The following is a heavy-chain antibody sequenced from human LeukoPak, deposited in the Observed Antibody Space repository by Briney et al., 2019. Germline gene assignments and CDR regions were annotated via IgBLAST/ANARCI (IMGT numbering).Heavy chain of an antibody. J-gene: IGHJ4*02. Sequence: GGSLRLSCAASGFTVSSNYMSWVRQAPGKGLEWVSVIYSGGSTYYADSVKGRFTISRDNSKNTLYLQMNSLRAEDTAVYYCARGYCSGGSCCLPFDYWGQGTLVTVSS. V-gene: IGHV3-53*01. CDR3: ARGYCSGGSCCLPFDY. CDR1: GFTVSSNY. D-gene: IGHD2-15*01. CDR2: IYSGGST.